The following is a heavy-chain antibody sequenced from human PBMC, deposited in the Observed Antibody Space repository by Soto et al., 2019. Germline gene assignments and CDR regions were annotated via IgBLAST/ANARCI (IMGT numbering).Heavy chain of an antibody. V-gene: IGHV4-59*08. J-gene: IGHJ4*02. CDR1: GGSISSYY. CDR2: IYYSGST. CDR3: ARQAASREIAAAADVDPHFDY. D-gene: IGHD6-13*01. Sequence: SETLSLTCTVSGGSISSYYWSWIRQPPGKGLEWIGYIYYSGSTNYNPSLKSRVTISVDTSKNQFSLKLSSVTAADTAVYYCARQAASREIAAAADVDPHFDYWGQGTLVTVSS.